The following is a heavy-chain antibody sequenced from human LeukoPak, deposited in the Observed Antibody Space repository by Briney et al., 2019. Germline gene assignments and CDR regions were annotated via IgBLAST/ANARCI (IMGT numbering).Heavy chain of an antibody. CDR1: VGTFSSYA. V-gene: IGHV1-46*01. D-gene: IGHD6-13*01. CDR3: ASRAAAVDY. J-gene: IGHJ4*02. CDR2: INPSGGST. Sequence: ASVKVSCTASVGTFSSYAISWVRQAPGQGLEWMGIINPSGGSTSYAQKFQGRVTMTRDTSTGTVCMELSSLRSEDTAVYYCASRAAAVDYWGQGTLVTVSS.